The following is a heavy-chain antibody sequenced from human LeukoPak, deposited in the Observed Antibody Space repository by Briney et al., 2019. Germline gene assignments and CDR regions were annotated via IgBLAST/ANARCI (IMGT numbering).Heavy chain of an antibody. D-gene: IGHD4-17*01. CDR2: ISYTGST. V-gene: IGHV4-59*11. J-gene: IGHJ3*02. CDR1: DDSFSSHY. Sequence: SETPSLTCAVSDDSFSSHYWTWIRQPPGKGLEWIGYISYTGSTNYNPSLKSRVTTSIDTSRNQFSLRLSSVTAADTAVYYCARDLVTVTKGFDIWGQGTMVSVSS. CDR3: ARDLVTVTKGFDI.